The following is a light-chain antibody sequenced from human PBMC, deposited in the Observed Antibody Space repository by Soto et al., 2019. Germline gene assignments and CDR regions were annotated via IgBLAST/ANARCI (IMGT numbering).Light chain of an antibody. V-gene: IGLV2-14*01. CDR1: SSDVGGYNY. J-gene: IGLJ1*01. CDR2: EVT. Sequence: QSVLTQPASVSGSPGQSITISCTGTSSDVGGYNYVSWYQQHPGKAPKVMIYEVTNRPSGVSNRFSGSKSGNTASLTISGLQAEDEADYYCSSYTSSTTQVVGTGTKVTVL. CDR3: SSYTSSTTQV.